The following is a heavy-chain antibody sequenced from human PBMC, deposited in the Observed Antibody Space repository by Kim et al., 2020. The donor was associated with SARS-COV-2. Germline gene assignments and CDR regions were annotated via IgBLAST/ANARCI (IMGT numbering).Heavy chain of an antibody. CDR1: GFTFRSYW. CDR3: ARDGILSYTSSWDY. V-gene: IGHV3-7*03. J-gene: IGHJ4*02. Sequence: GGSLRLSCGVYGFTFRSYWMSWVRQAPGKVLEWVANIKEDGSVKQYVDSVKGRFTISRDNARNSLYLQMSSLRADDTAVYYCARDGILSYTSSWDYWGPGALVTVSS. D-gene: IGHD6-13*01. CDR2: IKEDGSVK.